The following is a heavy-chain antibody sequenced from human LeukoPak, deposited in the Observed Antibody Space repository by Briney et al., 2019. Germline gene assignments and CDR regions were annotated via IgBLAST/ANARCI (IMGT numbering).Heavy chain of an antibody. D-gene: IGHD3-22*01. CDR2: INPNSGGT. CDR3: AVLHYYDSSGYYKGYYYYGMDV. CDR1: GYTFTGYY. V-gene: IGHV1-2*06. J-gene: IGHJ6*02. Sequence: ASVKVSCKASGYTFTGYYMHWVRQAPGQGLEWMGRINPNSGGTNYAQKFQGRVTMTRDTSISTAYMELSRLRSDDTAVYYSAVLHYYDSSGYYKGYYYYGMDVWGQGTTVTVSS.